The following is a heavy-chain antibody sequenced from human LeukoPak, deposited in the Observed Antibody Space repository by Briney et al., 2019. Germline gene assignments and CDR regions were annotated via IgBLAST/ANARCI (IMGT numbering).Heavy chain of an antibody. Sequence: PGGSLRLSCAASGLTVSVSDIHWVRQASGKGLEWVGRIGVKANNYATAYGAALKGRFTISRDDSTNTAYLQMNSLGTEDTAVYYCTGYSSGHYWGQGTLVTVSS. CDR1: GLTVSVSD. CDR2: IGVKANNYAT. D-gene: IGHD6-19*01. V-gene: IGHV3-73*01. J-gene: IGHJ4*02. CDR3: TGYSSGHY.